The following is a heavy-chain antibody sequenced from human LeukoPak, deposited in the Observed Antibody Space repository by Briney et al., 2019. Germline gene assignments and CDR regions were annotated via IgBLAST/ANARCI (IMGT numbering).Heavy chain of an antibody. D-gene: IGHD3-3*01. CDR1: GFTFSSYW. V-gene: IGHV3-7*01. Sequence: QPGGSLRLSCAASGFTFSSYWMSWVRQAPGKGLEWVANIKQDGSEKYYVDSVKGRFTISRDNAKNSLYLQMNSLRAEDTAVYYCARDAYDFWSGYPDPIDYWGQGTLVTVSS. J-gene: IGHJ4*02. CDR2: IKQDGSEK. CDR3: ARDAYDFWSGYPDPIDY.